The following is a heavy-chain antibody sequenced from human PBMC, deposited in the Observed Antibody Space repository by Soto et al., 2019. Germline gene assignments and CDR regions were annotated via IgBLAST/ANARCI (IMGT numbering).Heavy chain of an antibody. Sequence: SETLSLTCTVSGGSISSGDYYWSWIRQPPGKGMEWIGYIYYSGSTYYNQSLKSRVTISVDTSKNQFSLKLSSVTAADTAVYYCARGVVTTPDYWGQGTLVTVSS. CDR1: GGSISSGDYY. J-gene: IGHJ4*02. CDR2: IYYSGST. V-gene: IGHV4-30-4*01. D-gene: IGHD2-21*02. CDR3: ARGVVTTPDY.